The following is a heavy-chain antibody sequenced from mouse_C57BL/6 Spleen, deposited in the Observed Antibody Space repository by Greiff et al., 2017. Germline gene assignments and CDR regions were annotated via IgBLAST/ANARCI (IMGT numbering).Heavy chain of an antibody. V-gene: IGHV1-18*01. CDR3: ARFDGYYDAMDY. J-gene: IGHJ4*01. D-gene: IGHD2-3*01. Sequence: EVQLQQSGPELVKPGASVKIPCKASGYTFTDYNMDWVKQSHGKSLEWIGDINPNNGGTIYNQKFKGKATLTVDKSSSTAYMELRSLTSEDTAVYYCARFDGYYDAMDYWGQGTSVTVSS. CDR2: INPNNGGT. CDR1: GYTFTDYN.